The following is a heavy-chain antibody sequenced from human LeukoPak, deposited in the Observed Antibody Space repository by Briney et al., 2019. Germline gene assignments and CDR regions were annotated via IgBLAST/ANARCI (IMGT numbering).Heavy chain of an antibody. V-gene: IGHV1-2*02. D-gene: IGHD6-19*01. J-gene: IGHJ4*02. Sequence: ASVKVSCKASGYTFTNYAMHWVRQAPGQRLEWMGWINSNTGATRYAQKFEGRVTMTRDTSINTAYVELTSLRSDDTAVYYCARLMYSSGWNGGDYWGQGTLVTVSP. CDR3: ARLMYSSGWNGGDY. CDR1: GYTFTNYA. CDR2: INSNTGAT.